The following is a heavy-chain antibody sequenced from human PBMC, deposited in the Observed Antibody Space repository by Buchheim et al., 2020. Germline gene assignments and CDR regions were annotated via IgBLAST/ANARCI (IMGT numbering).Heavy chain of an antibody. V-gene: IGHV3-20*04. CDR1: GFTFGHYG. CDR3: ARVLRGWYWSPVDY. CDR2: INWNGEST. Sequence: EVQLVVSGGRVLRPGGSLRLSCAASGFTFGHYGMSWVRQVPGKGLEWVAGINWNGESTNYADSVKGRFVISRDTANNSVYLEMNSLRPEDTAVYYCARVLRGWYWSPVDYWGPGTL. D-gene: IGHD6-19*01. J-gene: IGHJ4*02.